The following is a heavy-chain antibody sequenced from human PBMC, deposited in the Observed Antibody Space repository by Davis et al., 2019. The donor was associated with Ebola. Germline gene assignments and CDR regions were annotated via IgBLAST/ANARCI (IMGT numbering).Heavy chain of an antibody. CDR3: ARLSRVPMYFDY. D-gene: IGHD2/OR15-2a*01. Sequence: GESLKISCAASGITFSSYSMNWVRQAPGKGLEWVSSISSSSSYIYYADSVKGRFTISRDNAKNSLYLQMNSLGAEDTAVYYCARLSRVPMYFDYWGQGTLVTVSS. CDR2: ISSSSSYI. V-gene: IGHV3-21*01. J-gene: IGHJ4*02. CDR1: GITFSSYS.